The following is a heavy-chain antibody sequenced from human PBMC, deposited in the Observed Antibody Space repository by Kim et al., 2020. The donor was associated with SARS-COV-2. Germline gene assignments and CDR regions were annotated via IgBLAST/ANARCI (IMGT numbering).Heavy chain of an antibody. CDR2: TYYSGSP. V-gene: IGHV4-39*01. CDR3: ARQLWVRELVRGPYAFDV. CDR1: GGSIRSYSHY. D-gene: IGHD3-10*01. Sequence: SETLSLTCSVSGGSIRSYSHYWGWIRQPPGKALEWIGSTYYSGSPYYNPSLKSRVTISVDTSKNQLSLRLSSVTAEDTAVFYCARQLWVRELVRGPYAFDVGGQGKTVIVSS. J-gene: IGHJ3*01.